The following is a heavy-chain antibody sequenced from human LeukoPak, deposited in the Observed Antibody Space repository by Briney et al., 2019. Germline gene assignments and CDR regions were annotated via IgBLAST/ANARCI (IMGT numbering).Heavy chain of an antibody. CDR3: ARYVDYYDISPDAFDI. CDR2: IYASVTT. Sequence: PSETLSLTCTVSRGSISTYVFFWSWVRQPAGQEVEWIGRIYASVTTHYTPSLESRLSMSIDTSKNQFSLRLTSVTAADTAVYYCARYVDYYDISPDAFDIWGQGTMVTVSS. CDR1: RGSISTYVFF. J-gene: IGHJ3*02. V-gene: IGHV4-4*07. D-gene: IGHD3-22*01.